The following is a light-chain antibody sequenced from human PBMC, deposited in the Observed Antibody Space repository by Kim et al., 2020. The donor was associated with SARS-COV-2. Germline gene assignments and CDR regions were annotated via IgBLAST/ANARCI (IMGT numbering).Light chain of an antibody. Sequence: GKTVTISCTRTSGSIASNVVPWYPQRPGSSPTTVIYVDNQRPSGLPERFSGSIDRSSNSASLTISGRKTEDEAVSYCQSYERSNQVFGGGTQLTVL. V-gene: IGLV6-57*01. CDR1: SGSIASNV. CDR2: VDN. CDR3: QSYERSNQV. J-gene: IGLJ3*02.